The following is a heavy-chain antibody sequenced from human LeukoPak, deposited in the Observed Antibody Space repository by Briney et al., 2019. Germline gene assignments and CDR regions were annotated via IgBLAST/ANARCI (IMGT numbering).Heavy chain of an antibody. D-gene: IGHD3-3*01. J-gene: IGHJ6*03. CDR3: ASHRRSGPYYYYYMDV. CDR2: INHSGST. CDR1: GGSFSGYY. Sequence: SETLSLTCAVYGGSFSGYYWSWIRQPPGKGLEWIGEINHSGSTNYNPSLKSRVTISVDTSKNQFSLKLSSVTAADTAVYYCASHRRSGPYYYYYMDVWGKGTTVTVSS. V-gene: IGHV4-34*01.